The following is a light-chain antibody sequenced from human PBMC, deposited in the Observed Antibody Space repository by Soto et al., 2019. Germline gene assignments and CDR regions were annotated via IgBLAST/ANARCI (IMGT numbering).Light chain of an antibody. J-gene: IGLJ1*01. Sequence: HSALTQPRSLSGSPGQSVTISCTGTSIDVGGYNYVSWYQQHPGKAPKLMIYDVSKRPSGVPDRFSGSKSGNTASLTISGLQAEDEADYYCCSYAGSSFYVFGTGTKLTVL. CDR3: CSYAGSSFYV. V-gene: IGLV2-11*01. CDR1: SIDVGGYNY. CDR2: DVS.